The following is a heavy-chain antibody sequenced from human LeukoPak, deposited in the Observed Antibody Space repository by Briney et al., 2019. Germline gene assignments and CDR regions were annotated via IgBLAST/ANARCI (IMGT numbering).Heavy chain of an antibody. J-gene: IGHJ6*03. D-gene: IGHD4-17*01. CDR3: ARLRDYGNLFFYFYMDV. CDR2: IYHTGSA. CDR1: GVSTGSQNYY. Sequence: SETLSLSCSVSGVSTGSQNYYWAWIPQPPGKGLEWIGNIYHTGSAYYSAALKSRVTISIDTSKDHFSLRLTSLTAADTAVYYCARLRDYGNLFFYFYMDVWGKGATVTVSS. V-gene: IGHV4-39*02.